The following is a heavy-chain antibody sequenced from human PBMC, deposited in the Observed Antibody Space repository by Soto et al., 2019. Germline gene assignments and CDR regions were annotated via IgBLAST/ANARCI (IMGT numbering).Heavy chain of an antibody. J-gene: IGHJ3*02. D-gene: IGHD2-21*02. CDR2: IIPIFGTA. Sequence: QVQLVQSGAEVKKPGSSVKVSCKASGGTFSSYAISWVRQAPGQGLEWMGGIIPIFGTANYAQKFQGRVTITADESTSRAYRELGSLRSEDTAVYYCARKPYCCGDCWGAFDIWGQGTMVTVSS. V-gene: IGHV1-69*01. CDR1: GGTFSSYA. CDR3: ARKPYCCGDCWGAFDI.